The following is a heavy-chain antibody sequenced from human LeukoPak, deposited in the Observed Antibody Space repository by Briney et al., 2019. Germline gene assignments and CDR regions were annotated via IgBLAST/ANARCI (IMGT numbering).Heavy chain of an antibody. Sequence: SETLSLTCTVSGGSISSYYWSWIRQPPGKGLEWIGYIYYSGSTNYNPSLKSRVTISVDTSKNQLPLKLSSVTAADTAVYYCAREQGDGYKGGFDYWGQGTLVTVSS. J-gene: IGHJ4*02. CDR3: AREQGDGYKGGFDY. V-gene: IGHV4-59*01. CDR2: IYYSGST. D-gene: IGHD5-24*01. CDR1: GGSISSYY.